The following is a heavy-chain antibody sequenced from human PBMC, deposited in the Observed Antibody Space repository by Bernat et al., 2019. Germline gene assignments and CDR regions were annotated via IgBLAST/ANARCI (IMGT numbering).Heavy chain of an antibody. CDR3: AKYPHGMDV. J-gene: IGHJ6*02. Sequence: EVQLLESGGGLVQPGGSLRLSCAASGLTFSGYAMSWVGRAPGKGLEWVSAISGSGGSTYYADSVKGRFTISRDNSKNTLYLQMNSLRAEDTAVYYCAKYPHGMDVWGQGTTVTVSS. CDR1: GLTFSGYA. CDR2: ISGSGGST. V-gene: IGHV3-23*01.